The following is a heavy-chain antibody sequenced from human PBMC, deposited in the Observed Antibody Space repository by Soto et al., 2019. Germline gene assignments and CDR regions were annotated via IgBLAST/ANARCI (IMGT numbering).Heavy chain of an antibody. CDR2: IYYSGST. V-gene: IGHV4-59*08. Sequence: PSETLSLTCTVSGGSISSYYWSWIRQPPGKGLEWIGYIYYSGSTNYNPSLKSRVTISVDTSKNQFSLKLSSVTAADTAVYYCARHGASATGLGNWFDPWDQGTLVTVSS. CDR1: GGSISSYY. J-gene: IGHJ5*02. CDR3: ARHGASATGLGNWFDP.